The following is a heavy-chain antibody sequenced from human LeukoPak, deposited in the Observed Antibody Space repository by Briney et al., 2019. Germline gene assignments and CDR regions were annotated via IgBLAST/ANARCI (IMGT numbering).Heavy chain of an antibody. J-gene: IGHJ1*01. CDR1: GGTFSSYA. CDR2: IIPIFGTA. Sequence: ASVKVSCKASGGTFSSYAISWVRQAPGQGLEWMGGIIPIFGTANYAQKFQGRVTITTDESTSTAYMELSSVTAADTAVYYCARVEGYYDSSGYYPEYFQHWGQGTLVTVSS. D-gene: IGHD3-22*01. V-gene: IGHV1-69*05. CDR3: ARVEGYYDSSGYYPEYFQH.